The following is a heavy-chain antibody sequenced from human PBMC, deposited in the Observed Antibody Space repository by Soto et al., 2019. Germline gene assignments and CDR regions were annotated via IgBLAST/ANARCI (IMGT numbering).Heavy chain of an antibody. CDR1: GFTFSSYA. CDR2: ISYDGRKK. J-gene: IGHJ6*02. D-gene: IGHD6-6*01. Sequence: QVQLVESGGGVVQPGRSLRLSCAASGFTFSSYAMHWVRQAAGKGLEWVAVISYDGRKKYYAESVKGRFTISRDNSKNTLYLEMSSLRAEDTAVYYCAREQHVPSGYYYGMDVWGQGTMVTVSS. V-gene: IGHV3-30*04. CDR3: AREQHVPSGYYYGMDV.